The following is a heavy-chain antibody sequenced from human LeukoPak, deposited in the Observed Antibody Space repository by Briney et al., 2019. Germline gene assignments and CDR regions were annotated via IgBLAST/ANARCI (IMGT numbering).Heavy chain of an antibody. Sequence: PGRSLRLSCAVSGFTFNNYDMHWVRQAPGKGLEWVAVILHDGSNKYYADSVKGRFTISRDNSKNTLYLQMNSLRPEDTAVYYCARDYEVVVIMWYFDYWGQGTLVTVSS. CDR2: ILHDGSNK. V-gene: IGHV3-30*03. CDR3: ARDYEVVVIMWYFDY. D-gene: IGHD3-22*01. CDR1: GFTFNNYD. J-gene: IGHJ4*02.